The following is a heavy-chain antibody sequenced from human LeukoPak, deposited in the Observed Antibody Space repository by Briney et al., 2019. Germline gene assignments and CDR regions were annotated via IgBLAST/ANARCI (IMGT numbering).Heavy chain of an antibody. D-gene: IGHD5-18*01. CDR1: GFTFSYYC. CDR3: ARDREYSYGLDY. Sequence: GGPLRLSCAASGFTFSYYCMSWVRHAPGKGLEWVANIKQGGSEKDYVDSVKGRFTISRDNAKNSLYLQMNSLRAEDTAVYYCARDREYSYGLDYWGQGTLVTVSS. J-gene: IGHJ4*02. V-gene: IGHV3-7*01. CDR2: IKQGGSEK.